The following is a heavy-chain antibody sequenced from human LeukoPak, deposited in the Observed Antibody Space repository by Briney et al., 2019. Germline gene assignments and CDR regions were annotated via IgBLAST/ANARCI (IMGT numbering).Heavy chain of an antibody. V-gene: IGHV4-59*08. CDR3: ARVQFTMIVNWYFDL. Sequence: KTSETLSLTCTVSGGSISSYYWSWIRQPPGKGLEWIGYIHYSGSANYNPSLKSRVTISVDTSKNQFSLKLSSVTAADTAVYYCARVQFTMIVNWYFDLWGRGTLVTVSS. CDR1: GGSISSYY. J-gene: IGHJ2*01. CDR2: IHYSGSA. D-gene: IGHD3-22*01.